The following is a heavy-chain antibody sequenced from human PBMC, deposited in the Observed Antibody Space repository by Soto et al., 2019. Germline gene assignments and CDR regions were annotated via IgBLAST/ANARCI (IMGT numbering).Heavy chain of an antibody. V-gene: IGHV4-59*01. CDR2: IYYSGST. J-gene: IGHJ4*02. CDR1: GGSISSYY. Sequence: SETLSHTCTVSGGSISSYYWSWIRQPPGKGLEWIGYIYYSGSTNYNPSLKSRVTISVDTSKNQFSLKLSSVTAADTAVYYCASSLQLPFDYWGQGTLVTVSS. CDR3: ASSLQLPFDY. D-gene: IGHD1-7*01.